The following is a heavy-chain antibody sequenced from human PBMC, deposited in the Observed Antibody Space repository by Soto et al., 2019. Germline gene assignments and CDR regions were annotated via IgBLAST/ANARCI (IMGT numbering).Heavy chain of an antibody. CDR3: ARGRFRRTWFDP. CDR1: GYTFSDYD. J-gene: IGHJ5*02. CDR2: MNPYSGNT. V-gene: IGHV1-8*01. Sequence: QVQLVQSGAEVKKPGDSVKVSCKASGYTFSDYDINWVRQAAGQGLEWMGWMNPYSGNTGYAQKFQGRVTLTTDTSITTACLELSSLTFEDTAIYYCARGRFRRTWFDPWGQGTLVTVSS. D-gene: IGHD3-16*01.